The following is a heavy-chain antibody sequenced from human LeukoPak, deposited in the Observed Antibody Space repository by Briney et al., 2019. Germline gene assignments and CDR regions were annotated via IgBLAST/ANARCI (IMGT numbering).Heavy chain of an antibody. J-gene: IGHJ4*02. Sequence: SETLSLTWTVSGGSISSYYWSWIRQPPGNGLEWIGYIYYSGSTNYIPSLKSRVTISVDTSKNQFSLKLSSVTAADTAVYYCARESTEDCSSTSCYAPFDYWGQGTLVTVSS. CDR1: GGSISSYY. CDR2: IYYSGST. D-gene: IGHD2-2*01. V-gene: IGHV4-59*01. CDR3: ARESTEDCSSTSCYAPFDY.